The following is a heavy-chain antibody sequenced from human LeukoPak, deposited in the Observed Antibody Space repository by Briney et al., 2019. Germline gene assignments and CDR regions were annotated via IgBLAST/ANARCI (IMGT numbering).Heavy chain of an antibody. J-gene: IGHJ5*02. CDR3: ARRPYDFWSNWFDP. V-gene: IGHV4-39*01. D-gene: IGHD3-3*01. CDR1: GGSISSSSYY. CDR2: IYYSGST. Sequence: PSETLSLTCTASGGSISSSSYYWGWIRQPPGKGLEWIGSIYYSGSTYYNPSLKSRVTISVDTSKNQFSLKLSSVTAADTAVYYCARRPYDFWSNWFDPWGQGTLVTVSS.